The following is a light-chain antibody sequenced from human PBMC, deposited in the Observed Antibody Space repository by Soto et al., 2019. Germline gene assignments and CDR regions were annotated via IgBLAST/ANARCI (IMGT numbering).Light chain of an antibody. J-gene: IGKJ2*01. CDR3: QQYHNWPPQYT. Sequence: EIVMTQSPASLSVSPGEGATLSCRASQTVASNLAWYQQKPGQGPRLLIHGASTRATGVPARLSGSGSGTDFTLTISSLQSEDFAVYYCQQYHNWPPQYTFGQGTKLQIK. CDR2: GAS. V-gene: IGKV3-15*01. CDR1: QTVASN.